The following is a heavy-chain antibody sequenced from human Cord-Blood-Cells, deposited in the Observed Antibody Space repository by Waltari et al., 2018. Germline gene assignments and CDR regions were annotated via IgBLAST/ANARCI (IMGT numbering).Heavy chain of an antibody. D-gene: IGHD3-3*01. CDR1: GYTFTSYY. J-gene: IGHJ6*02. V-gene: IGHV1-46*01. CDR3: AIFWSGSHYYYYGMDV. Sequence: QVQLVQSGAEVKKPGASVKVSCKASGYTFTSYYMHWVRQAPGQGLEWMGIINPSGGSKSYAQKFQGRVTMTRDTSTSTVYMELSSLRSEDTAVYYCAIFWSGSHYYYYGMDVWGQGTTVTVSS. CDR2: INPSGGSK.